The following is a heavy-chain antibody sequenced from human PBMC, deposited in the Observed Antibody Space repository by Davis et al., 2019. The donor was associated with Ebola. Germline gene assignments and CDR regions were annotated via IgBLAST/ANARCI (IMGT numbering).Heavy chain of an antibody. Sequence: ASVKVSCKVSGYSLTDFSIHWVRQASGQGLEWMGWMNPNSGNTGYAQKFQGRVTMTRDTSRTTAYMELSSLTSEDTAVYFCARERNSLGSDFWGQGTLISVSS. V-gene: IGHV1-8*02. CDR3: ARERNSLGSDF. J-gene: IGHJ4*02. CDR1: GYSLTDFS. D-gene: IGHD5-18*01. CDR2: MNPNSGNT.